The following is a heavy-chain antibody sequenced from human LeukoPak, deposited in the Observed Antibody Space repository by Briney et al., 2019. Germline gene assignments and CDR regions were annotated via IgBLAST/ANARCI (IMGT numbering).Heavy chain of an antibody. D-gene: IGHD5-24*01. CDR3: AKDYVSGDGYWDFDY. V-gene: IGHV3-30*18. CDR2: ILYDGGKI. CDR1: GSTFSSYG. Sequence: GGSLRLSCEASGSTFSSYGMHWVRQAPGKGLEWVAVILYDGGKINYADSVKGRFTISRDNSKNTMSLEMNSLRVEDTAVYYCAKDYVSGDGYWDFDYWGQGTLVTVSS. J-gene: IGHJ4*02.